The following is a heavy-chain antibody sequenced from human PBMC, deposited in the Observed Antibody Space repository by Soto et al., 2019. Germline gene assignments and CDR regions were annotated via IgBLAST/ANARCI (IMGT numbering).Heavy chain of an antibody. Sequence: QAQLVQSGAEVKKPGASVRVSCRASGYTFSSYAISWVRQAPGQGLEWLGWISPYNDDTKYAQKLQGRVFMTTDTPAKTAHLDLRSLRSDDTAVYYCARGGYYESSDSRDYHYYGMDAWGQGTTVTVSS. D-gene: IGHD3-22*01. J-gene: IGHJ6*02. CDR2: ISPYNDDT. V-gene: IGHV1-18*01. CDR1: GYTFSSYA. CDR3: ARGGYYESSDSRDYHYYGMDA.